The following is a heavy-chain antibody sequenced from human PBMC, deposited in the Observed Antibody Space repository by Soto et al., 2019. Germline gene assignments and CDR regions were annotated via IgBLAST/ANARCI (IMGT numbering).Heavy chain of an antibody. J-gene: IGHJ4*02. V-gene: IGHV1-18*01. CDR2: ISAYNGNT. Sequence: ASVKVSCKASGYTFTSYGISWVRQAPGQGLEWMGWISAYNGNTNYAQKLQGRVTMTTDTSTSTAYMELRSLRSDDTAVYHCARLIAVAGTVDYWGQGTLVTVSS. CDR1: GYTFTSYG. D-gene: IGHD6-19*01. CDR3: ARLIAVAGTVDY.